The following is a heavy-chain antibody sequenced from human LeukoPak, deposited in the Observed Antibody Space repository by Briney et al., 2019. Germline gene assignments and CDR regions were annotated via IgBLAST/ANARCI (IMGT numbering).Heavy chain of an antibody. D-gene: IGHD3-22*01. Sequence: SQTLSLTCKVSGGSINSDRYYWSWIRQPAGKGLEWIGRIYTSGSTNYNPSLKSRVTISGDTSKNQFSLRLSSVTAADTAVYYCARASYSYDINGWVPFDYWGQGTLVTVSS. CDR1: GGSINSDRYY. V-gene: IGHV4-61*02. CDR3: ARASYSYDINGWVPFDY. J-gene: IGHJ4*02. CDR2: IYTSGST.